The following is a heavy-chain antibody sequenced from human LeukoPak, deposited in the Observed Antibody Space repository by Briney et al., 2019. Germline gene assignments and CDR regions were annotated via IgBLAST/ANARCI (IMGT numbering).Heavy chain of an antibody. CDR3: AKIPAAGYYYYYMDV. Sequence: PGGSLRLSCAASGFTFDDYAMHWVRHAPGKGLEWVSLISGDGGSTYYADSVKGRFTISRDNSKNSLYLQMNSLRTEDTALYYCAKIPAAGYYYYYMDVWGKGTTVTVSS. D-gene: IGHD2-2*01. J-gene: IGHJ6*03. CDR1: GFTFDDYA. CDR2: ISGDGGST. V-gene: IGHV3-43*02.